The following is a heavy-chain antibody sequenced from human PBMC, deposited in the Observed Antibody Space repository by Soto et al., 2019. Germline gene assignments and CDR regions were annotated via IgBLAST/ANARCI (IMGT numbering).Heavy chain of an antibody. CDR1: DFSLTSARMG. Sequence: GSGPTLVNPTETLTLTCIVSDFSLTSARMGVSWIRQPPGKALEWLALIDSNDDKRYSPSLKNRLPITKDTSKSQVVLTLTNMHPVDTATYYCAHRLGSRGSFDSWSQGSLVTLSS. J-gene: IGHJ4*02. CDR3: AHRLGSRGSFDS. V-gene: IGHV2-5*01. D-gene: IGHD6-25*01. CDR2: IDSNDDK.